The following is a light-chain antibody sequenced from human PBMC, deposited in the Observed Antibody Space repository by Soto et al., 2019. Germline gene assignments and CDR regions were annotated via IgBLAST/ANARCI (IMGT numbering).Light chain of an antibody. Sequence: QSALTQPASVSGSPGQSITISCTGTDSDVGGYNYVSWYQHHPGNAPTVMIYNVSYRPSGVSNRVSGSKSGNTASLTISGLQAEDEADYYCRSYTTHGVGVFGGGTKLTVL. CDR1: DSDVGGYNY. CDR3: RSYTTHGVGV. CDR2: NVS. J-gene: IGLJ2*01. V-gene: IGLV2-14*03.